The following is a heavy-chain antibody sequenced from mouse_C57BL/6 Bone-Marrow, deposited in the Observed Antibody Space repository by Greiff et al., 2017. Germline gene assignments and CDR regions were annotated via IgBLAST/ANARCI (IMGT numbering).Heavy chain of an antibody. J-gene: IGHJ3*01. V-gene: IGHV1-64*01. CDR3: ASSYYYGSRGWFAY. Sequence: QVQLQQPGAELVKPGASVKLSCKASGYTFTSYWMHWVKQRPGQGLEWIGMIHPNSGSTNYNEKFKSKATLTVDKSSSTAYMQLSSLTSEDSAVYYCASSYYYGSRGWFAYWGQGTLVTVSA. CDR2: IHPNSGST. CDR1: GYTFTSYW. D-gene: IGHD1-1*01.